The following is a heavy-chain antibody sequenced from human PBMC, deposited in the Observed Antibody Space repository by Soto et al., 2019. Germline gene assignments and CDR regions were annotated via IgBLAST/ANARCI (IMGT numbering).Heavy chain of an antibody. CDR2: IYYTGTT. CDR1: GGSVTNINYF. V-gene: IGHV4-39*01. Sequence: PSETLSLTCSVPGGSVTNINYFWAWIRQSPGKGLEWIANIYYTGTTFYNPSLRSRVSMTIDASKNRFSLNLSSFTASDTALYYCARQEYVSSSYDLLDVWGRGTMVTVSS. D-gene: IGHD3-22*01. CDR3: ARQEYVSSSYDLLDV. J-gene: IGHJ3*01.